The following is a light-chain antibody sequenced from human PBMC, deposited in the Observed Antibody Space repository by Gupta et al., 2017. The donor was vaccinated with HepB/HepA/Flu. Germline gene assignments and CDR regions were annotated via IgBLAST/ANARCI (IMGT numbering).Light chain of an antibody. CDR3: ASYRSGTTPL. CDR2: DVN. V-gene: IGLV2-14*03. Sequence: QSALTQPASVSGSPGQSITTSCTGAGRDIGGYNFVSWYQLLPDQAPKLILSDVNSRPSGVSGRFSGSESGYTSSLTISGLHADDDGIYFCASYRSGTTPLFGGGTRLTVL. CDR1: GRDIGGYNF. J-gene: IGLJ3*02.